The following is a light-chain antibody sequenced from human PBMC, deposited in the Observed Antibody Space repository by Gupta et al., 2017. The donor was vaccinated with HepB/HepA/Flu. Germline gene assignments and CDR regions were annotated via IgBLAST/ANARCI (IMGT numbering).Light chain of an antibody. J-gene: IGLJ3*02. CDR3: SAWDNSLSSCM. CDR2: RNN. V-gene: IGLV10-54*04. CDR1: SNNIGNQG. Sequence: QAGLTQPPSVSKGLRQTATLTCTGNSNNIGNQGPPWLQRYQGHPPKLLSYRNNNRPSGISERFSASRSGNTASLTITALQTEDEADYSCSAWDNSLSSCMFGGGTKLTVL.